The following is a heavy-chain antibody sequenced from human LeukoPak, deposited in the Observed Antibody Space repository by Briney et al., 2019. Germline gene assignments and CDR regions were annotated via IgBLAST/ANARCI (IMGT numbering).Heavy chain of an antibody. J-gene: IGHJ4*02. Sequence: SETLSLTCTVSGGSISSYYWSWIRQPPGKGLEWVGYIYYSGSTNYNPSLKSRVTISVDTSKNQFSLKLSSVTAADTAVYYCARGSSSWYFAVSEPDYWGQGTLVTVSS. CDR3: ARGSSSWYFAVSEPDY. CDR2: IYYSGST. D-gene: IGHD6-13*01. V-gene: IGHV4-59*01. CDR1: GGSISSYY.